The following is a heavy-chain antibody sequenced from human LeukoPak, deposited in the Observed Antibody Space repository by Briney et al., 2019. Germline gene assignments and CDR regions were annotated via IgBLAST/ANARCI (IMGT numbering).Heavy chain of an antibody. CDR1: GFTFDDYG. D-gene: IGHD6-19*01. V-gene: IGHV3-7*01. CDR2: IKQNGSEK. CDR3: ASSLAVAAWFDP. J-gene: IGHJ5*02. Sequence: GGSLRLSCAASGFTFDDYGMSWVRQAPGKGLEWVANIKQNGSEKHYVDSVKGRFTISRDNARKSLYLQMNSLRAEDTAVYYCASSLAVAAWFDPWGQGTLVTVSS.